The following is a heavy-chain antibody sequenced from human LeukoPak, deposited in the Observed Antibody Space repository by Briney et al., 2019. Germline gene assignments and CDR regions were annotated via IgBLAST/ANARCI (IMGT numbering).Heavy chain of an antibody. D-gene: IGHD3-10*01. CDR1: GGTFSSSA. Sequence: SVKVSCKAFGGTFSSSAVSWVRQAPGQGLEWMGPIIPTFGTTNYAQKFQGRVTITADERTSKAYMELSSLRSDDSAVYYCAGGGITMVRGVINPPAGYWGQGTLVTVSS. CDR3: AGGGITMVRGVINPPAGY. CDR2: IIPTFGTT. V-gene: IGHV1-69*13. J-gene: IGHJ4*02.